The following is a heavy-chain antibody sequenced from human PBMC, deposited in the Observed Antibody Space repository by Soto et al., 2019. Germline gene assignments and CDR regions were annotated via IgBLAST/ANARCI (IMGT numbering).Heavy chain of an antibody. CDR2: INPKSGGT. CDR3: ARVVYSNGWIFDY. J-gene: IGHJ4*01. Sequence: ASVKVSCKASGYSFTDYHIHWVRQAPGQGLEWLGRINPKSGGTSTAQKFQGWVTMTTDTSISTASMELTRLTSDDTAIYYCARVVYSNGWIFDYWGQGTLVTVSS. V-gene: IGHV1-2*04. D-gene: IGHD6-19*01. CDR1: GYSFTDYH.